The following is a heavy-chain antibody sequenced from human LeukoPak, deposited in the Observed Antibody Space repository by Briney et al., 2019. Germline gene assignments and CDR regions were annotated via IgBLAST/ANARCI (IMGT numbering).Heavy chain of an antibody. CDR2: INPNSGDT. D-gene: IGHD6-6*01. CDR1: GYTFTVHY. V-gene: IGHV1-2*02. CDR3: TRGSSAEY. J-gene: IGHJ4*02. Sequence: ASVKVSCKASGYTFTVHYMHWVRQAPGQGLEWMGWINPNSGDTNYAQKFQGRVTMTRDTSISTAYMELSGLRSDDTAVYYCTRGSSAEYWGQGTLVTVSS.